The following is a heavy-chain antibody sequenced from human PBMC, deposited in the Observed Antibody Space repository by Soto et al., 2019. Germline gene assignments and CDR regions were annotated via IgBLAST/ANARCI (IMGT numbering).Heavy chain of an antibody. CDR2: ISGYNGEA. D-gene: IGHD6-19*01. V-gene: IGHV1-18*01. Sequence: ASVKVSCKASGYTFTRYGISWVRQAPGQGLEWMGWISGYNGEANYAQRFQGRVTMTTDTSTSTAYMELRSLTSDDTAVYYCARDRLIAVTGLLHYWGQGTLVTVSS. CDR1: GYTFTRYG. J-gene: IGHJ4*02. CDR3: ARDRLIAVTGLLHY.